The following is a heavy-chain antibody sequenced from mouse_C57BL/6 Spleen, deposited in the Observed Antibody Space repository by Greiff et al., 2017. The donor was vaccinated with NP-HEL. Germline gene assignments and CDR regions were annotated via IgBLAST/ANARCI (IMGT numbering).Heavy chain of an antibody. V-gene: IGHV1-20*01. Sequence: EVQVVESGPELVKPGDSVKISCKASGYSFTGYFMNWVMQSHGKSLEWIGRINPYNGDTFYNQKFKGKATLTVDKSSSTAHMELRSLTSEDSAVYYCARSVITTVVAEGAWFAYWGQGTLVTVSA. CDR1: GYSFTGYF. CDR2: INPYNGDT. CDR3: ARSVITTVVAEGAWFAY. J-gene: IGHJ3*01. D-gene: IGHD1-1*01.